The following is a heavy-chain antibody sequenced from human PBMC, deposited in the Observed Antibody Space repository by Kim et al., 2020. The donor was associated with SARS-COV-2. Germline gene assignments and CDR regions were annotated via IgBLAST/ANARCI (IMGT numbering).Heavy chain of an antibody. CDR2: IDWDDDK. CDR3: ARGINYYDSSGYYQRYYFDY. J-gene: IGHJ4*02. D-gene: IGHD3-22*01. V-gene: IGHV2-70*01. CDR1: GFSLSTSGMC. Sequence: SGPTLVNPTQTLTLTCTFSGFSLSTSGMCVSWIRQPPGKALEWLALIDWDDDKYYSTSLKTRLTISKDTSKNQVVLTMTNMDPVETATYYCARGINYYDSSGYYQRYYFDYWGQGTLVTVSS.